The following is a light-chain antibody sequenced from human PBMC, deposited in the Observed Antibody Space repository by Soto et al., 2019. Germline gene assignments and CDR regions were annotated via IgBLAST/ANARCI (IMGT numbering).Light chain of an antibody. Sequence: QSALTQPRSVSGSPGQSVTISCTGTSSDVGGYNYVSWYQQHPGKAPKLMIYDVSKRPSGVPDRFSGSKSGNTASLTISGLQAEDEADYYCCSSAGSYTVIFGGGTKVTV. J-gene: IGLJ2*01. V-gene: IGLV2-11*01. CDR1: SSDVGGYNY. CDR3: CSSAGSYTVI. CDR2: DVS.